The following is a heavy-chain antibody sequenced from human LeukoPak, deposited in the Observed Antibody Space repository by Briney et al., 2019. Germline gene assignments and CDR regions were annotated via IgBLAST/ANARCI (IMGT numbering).Heavy chain of an antibody. CDR2: IIPIFGTA. CDR3: ARSFPYCSSTSCYDVGYYFDY. Sequence: SVKVSCKASGGTFSSYAISWARQAPGQGLEWMGGIIPIFGTANYAQKFQGRVTITADESTSTAYMELSSLRSEDTAVYYCARSFPYCSSTSCYDVGYYFDYWGQGTLVTVSS. CDR1: GGTFSSYA. D-gene: IGHD2-2*01. J-gene: IGHJ4*02. V-gene: IGHV1-69*13.